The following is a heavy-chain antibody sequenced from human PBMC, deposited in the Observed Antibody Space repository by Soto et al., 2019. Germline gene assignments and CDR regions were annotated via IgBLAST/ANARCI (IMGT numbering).Heavy chain of an antibody. D-gene: IGHD3-16*01. CDR2: INAGNGNT. CDR1: GYTFTSYA. CDR3: ARDRGGSNGLRLKAFNI. V-gene: IGHV1-3*01. Sequence: ASVKVSCKASGYTFTSYAMHWVRQAPGQRLERMGWINAGNGNTKFSQKFQGRVTITRDTSASTAYMELSSLRSEDTAVYYCARDRGGSNGLRLKAFNIWGQGTMVTVSS. J-gene: IGHJ3*02.